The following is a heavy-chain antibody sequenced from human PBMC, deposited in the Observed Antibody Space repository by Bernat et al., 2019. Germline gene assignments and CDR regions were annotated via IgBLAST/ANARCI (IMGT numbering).Heavy chain of an antibody. Sequence: QVQLVQSGAEVKKPGTSVKVSCKASGYTFTSYYMHWVRQAPGQGLEWMGIINPSGGSTSYAQKFQGRVTMTRDTSTSTVYMELSSLRSEDTAVYYCARGGCSTMIVPEYYFDYCGQGTLVTVS. J-gene: IGHJ4*02. D-gene: IGHD3-22*01. V-gene: IGHV1-46*01. CDR3: ARGGCSTMIVPEYYFDY. CDR1: GYTFTSYY. CDR2: INPSGGST.